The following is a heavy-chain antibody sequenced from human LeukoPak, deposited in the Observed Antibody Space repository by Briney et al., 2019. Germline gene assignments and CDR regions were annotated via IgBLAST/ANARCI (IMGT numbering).Heavy chain of an antibody. CDR3: ASQTTEVLYYFDY. J-gene: IGHJ4*02. CDR2: IYYSGST. V-gene: IGHV4-4*07. Sequence: ASETLSLTCTVPGGTISSYYWSWIRQPAGKGLEWIGSIYYSGSTYYNPSLKSRVTISVDTSKNQFSLKLSSVTAADTAVYYCASQTTEVLYYFDYWGQGTLVTVSS. CDR1: GGTISSYY. D-gene: IGHD4-23*01.